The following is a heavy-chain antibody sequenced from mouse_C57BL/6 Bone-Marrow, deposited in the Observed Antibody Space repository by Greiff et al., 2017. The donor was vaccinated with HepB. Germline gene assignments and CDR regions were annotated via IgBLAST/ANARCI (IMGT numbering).Heavy chain of an antibody. CDR1: GFTFSDYY. Sequence: EVQLVESEGGLVQPGSSMKLSCTASGFTFSDYYMAWVRQVPEKGLEWVANINYDGSSTYYLDSLKSRFIISRDNAKNILYLQMSSLKSEDTATYYCARDEGYDGYFFFDYWGQGTTLTVSS. CDR3: ARDEGYDGYFFFDY. D-gene: IGHD2-3*01. CDR2: INYDGSST. V-gene: IGHV5-16*01. J-gene: IGHJ2*01.